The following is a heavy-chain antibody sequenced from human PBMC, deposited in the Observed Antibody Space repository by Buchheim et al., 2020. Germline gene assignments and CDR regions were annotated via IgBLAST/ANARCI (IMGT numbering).Heavy chain of an antibody. CDR2: ISNVGTGA. CDR3: ARAPSGMSYGER. J-gene: IGHJ1*01. D-gene: IGHD5-18*01. Sequence: EVQLVESGGGLVQPGGSLRISCSASGFNFANYWMLWVRQPPGKGLVWVSRISNVGTGAAYADSVKGRFTISRDNAKNTLYLQMDRLRVDDTAVYYCARAPSGMSYGERWGQGTL. V-gene: IGHV3-74*02. CDR1: GFNFANYW.